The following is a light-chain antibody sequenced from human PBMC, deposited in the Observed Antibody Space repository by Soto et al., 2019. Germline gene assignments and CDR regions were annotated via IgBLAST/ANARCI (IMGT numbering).Light chain of an antibody. CDR3: QQYDDYPWT. CDR1: QVIRTW. Sequence: DIQMTQSPSTLSASVGDRVTIACWASQVIRTWVAWYQQKPGKAPKLLIYRESTLESGVSARFSGSRSGPDFTLTISSLQPDDFATYYCQQYDDYPWTFGQGTKVEI. J-gene: IGKJ1*01. V-gene: IGKV1-5*03. CDR2: RES.